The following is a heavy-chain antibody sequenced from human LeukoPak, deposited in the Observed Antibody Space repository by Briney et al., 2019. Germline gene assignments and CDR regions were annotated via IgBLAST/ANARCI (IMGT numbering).Heavy chain of an antibody. V-gene: IGHV1-2*02. CDR1: GYTFTGYY. J-gene: IGHJ4*02. Sequence: ASVKVFCKASGYTFTGYYMHWVRQAPGQGLEWMGWINPNSGGTNYAQKFQGRVTMTRDTSISTAYMELSRLRSDDTAVYYCARVRIAARWVFDYWGQGTLVTVSS. CDR3: ARVRIAARWVFDY. D-gene: IGHD6-6*01. CDR2: INPNSGGT.